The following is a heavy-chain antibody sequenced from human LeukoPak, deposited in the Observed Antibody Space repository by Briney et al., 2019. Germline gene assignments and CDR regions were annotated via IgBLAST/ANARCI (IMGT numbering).Heavy chain of an antibody. CDR2: INHSGST. CDR3: ARGPLLLWFGNYHYGMDV. CDR1: GGSFSGYY. J-gene: IGHJ6*02. V-gene: IGHV4-34*01. Sequence: PSETLSLTCAAYGGSFSGYYWSWIRQPPGKGLEWIGEINHSGSTNYNPSLKSRVTISVDTSKNQFSLKLSSVTAADTAVYYCARGPLLLWFGNYHYGMDVWGQGTTVTVSS. D-gene: IGHD3-10*01.